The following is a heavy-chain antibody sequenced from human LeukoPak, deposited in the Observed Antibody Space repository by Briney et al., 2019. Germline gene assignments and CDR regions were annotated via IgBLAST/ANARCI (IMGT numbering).Heavy chain of an antibody. CDR3: ARAVGIVDTAMAIFDY. V-gene: IGHV3-21*01. CDR2: ISSSSSYI. D-gene: IGHD5-18*01. J-gene: IGHJ4*02. Sequence: PGGSLRLSCAASGFTFSSYSMNWVRQAPGKGLEWVPSISSSSSYIYYADSVKGRFTISRDNAKNSLYLQMNSLRAEDTAVYYCARAVGIVDTAMAIFDYWGQGTLVTVSS. CDR1: GFTFSSYS.